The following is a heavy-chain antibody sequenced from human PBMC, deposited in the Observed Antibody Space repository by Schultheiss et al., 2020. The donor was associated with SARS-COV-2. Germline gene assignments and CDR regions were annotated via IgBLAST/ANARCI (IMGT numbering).Heavy chain of an antibody. CDR1: GFTFSSYW. CDR3: ARERGGGDYYFDY. Sequence: GGSLRLSCAASGFTFSSYWMSWVRQAPGKGLEWVANIKQDGSEKYYVDSVKGRFTISRDNAKNSLYLQMNSLRAEDTAVYYCARERGGGDYYFDYWGQGTLVTVSS. J-gene: IGHJ4*02. CDR2: IKQDGSEK. V-gene: IGHV3-7*01. D-gene: IGHD4-17*01.